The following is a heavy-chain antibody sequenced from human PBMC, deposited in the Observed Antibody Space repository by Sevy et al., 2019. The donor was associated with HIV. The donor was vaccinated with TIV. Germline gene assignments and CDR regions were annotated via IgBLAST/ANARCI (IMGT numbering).Heavy chain of an antibody. CDR1: EFTFTTYD. V-gene: IGHV3-33*06. J-gene: IGHJ4*02. Sequence: GGSLRLSCAASEFTFTTYDMHWVRQAPGKGLEWVAVIWYDGSEKYYVHSVKGRFTISRDNSKNTLYLQMSSLRAEDTAVYYCAKVLAGGMGGFDYWGQGTVVTVSS. CDR2: IWYDGSEK. CDR3: AKVLAGGMGGFDY. D-gene: IGHD3-16*01.